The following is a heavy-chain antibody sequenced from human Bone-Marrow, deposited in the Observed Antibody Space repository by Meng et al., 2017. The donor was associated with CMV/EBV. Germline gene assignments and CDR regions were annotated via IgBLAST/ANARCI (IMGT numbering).Heavy chain of an antibody. J-gene: IGHJ6*02. Sequence: GGSLRLSCAASGFTVSTNYMSWVRQAPGKGLEWVAVIYYDGSNKYYADSVKGRFSISRDNSKNTLYLQMDSLRAEDTAVYYCVKDGIAARPSLKANYYYGMDVWGQGTTVTVSS. CDR2: IYYDGSNK. CDR3: VKDGIAARPSLKANYYYGMDV. V-gene: IGHV3-30*18. CDR1: GFTVSTNY. D-gene: IGHD6-6*01.